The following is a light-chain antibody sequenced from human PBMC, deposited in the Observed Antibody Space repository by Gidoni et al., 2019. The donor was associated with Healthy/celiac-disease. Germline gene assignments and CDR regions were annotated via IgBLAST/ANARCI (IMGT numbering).Light chain of an antibody. CDR3: SSYAGSTL. CDR2: EVS. CDR1: SSDVGGYNY. V-gene: IGLV2-8*01. Sequence: QSALTQPPSASGSPGQSVTISCTGTSSDVGGYNYVSWYQQHPGKAPKLMFYEVSKRPSGVPDRFSGSKSGNTASLTVSGLQAEDEADYYCSSYAGSTLFGGGTKLTVL. J-gene: IGLJ2*01.